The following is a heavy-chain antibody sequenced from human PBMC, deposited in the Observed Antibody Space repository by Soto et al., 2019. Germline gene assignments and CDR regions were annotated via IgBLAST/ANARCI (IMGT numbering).Heavy chain of an antibody. V-gene: IGHV3-23*01. CDR1: GLTFSRHA. Sequence: EVQLLESGGGLVQPGGSLRLSCAASGLTFSRHAMAWVRQAPGKGLEWLSSISESSSSTYYADSVKGRFTISKDNSKNVLYLQMNSLRAEDTAVYYCAKKPNGFESGGPGTLVTVSS. J-gene: IGHJ5*01. CDR2: ISESSSST. CDR3: AKKPNGFES.